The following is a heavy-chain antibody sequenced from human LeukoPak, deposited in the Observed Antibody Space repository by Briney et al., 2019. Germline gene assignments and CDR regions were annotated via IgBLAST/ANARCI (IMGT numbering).Heavy chain of an antibody. CDR2: IWYDGSNK. CDR1: GFTFSTYG. Sequence: GGSLRLSCAASGFTFSTYGMHWVRQAPGKGLEWVAVIWYDGSNKYYADSVKGRFTISRDNSKNTLYLQMNSLRAEDTAVYYCARDNYDSSGNDYWGQGTLVTVSS. D-gene: IGHD3-22*01. V-gene: IGHV3-33*08. J-gene: IGHJ4*02. CDR3: ARDNYDSSGNDY.